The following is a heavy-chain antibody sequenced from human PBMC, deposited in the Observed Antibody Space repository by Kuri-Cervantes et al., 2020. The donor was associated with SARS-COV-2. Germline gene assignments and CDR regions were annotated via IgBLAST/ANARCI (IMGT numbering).Heavy chain of an antibody. CDR2: IYDSGST. CDR1: GGSISSGGYY. D-gene: IGHD3-10*01. J-gene: IGHJ4*02. CDR3: AREETMVRGVFGN. Sequence: SETLSLTCTVSGGSISSGGYYWSWIRQHPGKGLDWYVYIYDSGSTSYNLSLKSRVTISVDTSKNQFSLKLSAVTSADTAMYYCAREETMVRGVFGNWGQGTMVTVSS. V-gene: IGHV4-31*03.